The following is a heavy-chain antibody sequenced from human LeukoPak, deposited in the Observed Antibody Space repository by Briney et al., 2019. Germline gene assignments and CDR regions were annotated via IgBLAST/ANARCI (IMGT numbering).Heavy chain of an antibody. CDR2: INHSGST. CDR1: GGSMRSNY. D-gene: IGHD3-3*01. CDR3: ARSALFGVVIIPFDY. J-gene: IGHJ4*02. V-gene: IGHV4-34*01. Sequence: SETLSLTCTVSGGSMRSNYWSWIRQPPGKGLEWIGEINHSGSTNYNPSLKSRVTISVDTSKNQFSLKLSSVTAADTAVYYCARSALFGVVIIPFDYWGQGTLVTVSS.